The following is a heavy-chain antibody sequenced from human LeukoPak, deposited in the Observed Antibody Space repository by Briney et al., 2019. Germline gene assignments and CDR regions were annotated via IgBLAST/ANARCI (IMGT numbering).Heavy chain of an antibody. V-gene: IGHV3-23*01. CDR1: GFTFSSYA. Sequence: GGSLRLSCAASGFTFSSYATSWVRQAPGKRLEWVSAISGSGGSTYYADSVKGRFTISRDNSKNTLYLQMNSLRAEDTAVYYCAKVLFYYDSSGYYDTLDYWGQGTLVTVSS. D-gene: IGHD3-22*01. J-gene: IGHJ4*02. CDR2: ISGSGGST. CDR3: AKVLFYYDSSGYYDTLDY.